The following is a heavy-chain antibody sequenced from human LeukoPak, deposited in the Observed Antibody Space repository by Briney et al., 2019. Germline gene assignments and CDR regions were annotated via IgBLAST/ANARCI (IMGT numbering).Heavy chain of an antibody. CDR3: ARDRPRGRSGYYDAFDI. CDR1: GYTFTSYY. CDR2: INSSGGST. D-gene: IGHD3-3*01. J-gene: IGHJ3*02. Sequence: GASVKVSCKASGYTFTSYYMHWVRQAPGQGLEWMGIINSSGGSTSYAQKFQGRVTMTRDTSTSTVYMELSSLRSEDTAVYYCARDRPRGRSGYYDAFDIWGQGTMVTVSS. V-gene: IGHV1-46*01.